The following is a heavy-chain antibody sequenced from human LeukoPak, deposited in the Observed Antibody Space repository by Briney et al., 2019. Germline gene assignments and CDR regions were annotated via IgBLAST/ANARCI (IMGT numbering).Heavy chain of an antibody. D-gene: IGHD2-2*01. V-gene: IGHV4-59*08. CDR1: GGSISSYY. J-gene: IGHJ4*02. CDR2: IYYSGTT. CDR3: ARRVAVPGSYYFDY. Sequence: SETLSLTCTVSGGSISSYYWTWIRQPPGKGLEWIGFIYYSGTTKYSPSLESRVTLSLDTSKNQFSLRLNSVTAADTAVYYCARRVAVPGSYYFDYWSQGTLVTVSS.